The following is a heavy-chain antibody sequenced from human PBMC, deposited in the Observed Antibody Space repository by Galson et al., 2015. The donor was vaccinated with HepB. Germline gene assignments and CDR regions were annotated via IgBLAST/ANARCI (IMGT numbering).Heavy chain of an antibody. D-gene: IGHD6-19*01. Sequence: SLRLSCAASGFTFSSYGMHWVRQAPGKGLEWVAAIWYDGSNKYYADSVKGRFTISRDNSKNTLYLQMNSLRAEDTAVYYCGRDINPRQQWQVALRYWGQGTPVTVSS. CDR3: GRDINPRQQWQVALRY. J-gene: IGHJ4*02. V-gene: IGHV3-33*08. CDR1: GFTFSSYG. CDR2: IWYDGSNK.